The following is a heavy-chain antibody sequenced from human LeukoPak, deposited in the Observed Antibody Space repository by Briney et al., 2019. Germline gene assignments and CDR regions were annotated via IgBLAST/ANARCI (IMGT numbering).Heavy chain of an antibody. CDR3: ARLLATDISGDPDTFDV. Sequence: SETLSLTCTVSGGSLSGPYWSWIRQPPGKRLEWIGYVSYTGRTKYNPSLQSRVTISIDTSKSQFSLKLTSVNSADTALYSCARLLATDISGDPDTFDVWGQGTTVIVSS. CDR1: GGSLSGPY. CDR2: VSYTGRT. D-gene: IGHD3-22*01. J-gene: IGHJ3*01. V-gene: IGHV4-59*11.